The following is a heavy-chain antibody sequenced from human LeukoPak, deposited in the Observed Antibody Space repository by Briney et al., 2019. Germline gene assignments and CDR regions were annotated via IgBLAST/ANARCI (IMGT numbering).Heavy chain of an antibody. CDR3: AADSQQQLVLNHYYYYYYMDV. Sequence: SVKVSCKASGFTFTSSAMQWVRQARGQRLEWIGWIVVGSGNTNYAQKFQERVTITRDMSTSTAYMELSSLRSEDTAVYYCAADSQQQLVLNHYYYYYYMDVWGKGTTVTVSS. J-gene: IGHJ6*03. D-gene: IGHD6-13*01. CDR1: GFTFTSSA. V-gene: IGHV1-58*02. CDR2: IVVGSGNT.